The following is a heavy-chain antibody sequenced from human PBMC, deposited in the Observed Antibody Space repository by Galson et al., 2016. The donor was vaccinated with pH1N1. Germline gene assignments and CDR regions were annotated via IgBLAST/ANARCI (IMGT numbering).Heavy chain of an antibody. CDR3: AKESLPRATLGDFDS. D-gene: IGHD5/OR15-5a*01. CDR1: GFTFTYAW. V-gene: IGHV3-15*01. Sequence: SLRLSCAASGFTFTYAWMIWVRQAPGKGPEWVGRILSKRDGETIDYAAPVKGRFTISRDDSASTLYLQMNSLKVEDTAVYYCAKESLPRATLGDFDSWGQGSLVIVSS. J-gene: IGHJ4*02. CDR2: ILSKRDGETI.